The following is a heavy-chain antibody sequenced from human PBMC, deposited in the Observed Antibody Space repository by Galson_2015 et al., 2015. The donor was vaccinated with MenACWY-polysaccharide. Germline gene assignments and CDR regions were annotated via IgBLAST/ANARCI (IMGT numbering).Heavy chain of an antibody. CDR2: IKSDGSST. V-gene: IGHV3-74*01. D-gene: IGHD1-7*01. J-gene: IGHJ4*02. CDR3: AVRTTSNSFDH. CDR1: GFTFSTYW. Sequence: SLRLSCAAPGFTFSTYWMHWVRQAPGKGLVWVSRIKSDGSSTNYADSVKGRFTISRDNAKNTLYLQMNSLRAEDTALYYCAVRTTSNSFDHWGQGTLVTVSS.